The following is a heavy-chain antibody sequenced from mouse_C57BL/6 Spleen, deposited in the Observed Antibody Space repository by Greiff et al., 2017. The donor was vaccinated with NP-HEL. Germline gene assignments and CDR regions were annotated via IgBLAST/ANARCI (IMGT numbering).Heavy chain of an antibody. V-gene: IGHV1-54*01. J-gene: IGHJ2*01. Sequence: QVQLQQSGAELVRPGTSVKVSCKASGYAFTNYLIEWVKQRPGQGLEWIGVINPGSGGTNYNEKFKGKATLTADKSSSTAYMQLSSLTSEDSAVYFCARSGHTFEYWGQGTTLTVSS. D-gene: IGHD3-3*01. CDR1: GYAFTNYL. CDR3: ARSGHTFEY. CDR2: INPGSGGT.